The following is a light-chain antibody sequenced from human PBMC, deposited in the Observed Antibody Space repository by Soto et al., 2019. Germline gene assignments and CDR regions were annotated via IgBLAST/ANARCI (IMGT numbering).Light chain of an antibody. CDR2: DAT. CDR1: QSIGTW. V-gene: IGKV1-5*01. J-gene: IGKJ1*01. CDR3: QQYNSYSRA. Sequence: DIQMTQSPSTLSASVGDRVTITCRASQSIGTWLAWYQHKPGRAPKLLIYDATTLEGGVPSRFSGSRSGTVFTFTISCLQPDDFATYYCQQYNSYSRAFGQGTKVEI.